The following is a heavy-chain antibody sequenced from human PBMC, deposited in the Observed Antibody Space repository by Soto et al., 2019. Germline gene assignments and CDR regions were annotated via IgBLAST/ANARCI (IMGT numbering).Heavy chain of an antibody. Sequence: GGSLRLSCAASGFTFSSYAMHWVRQAPGKGLEWVAVISYDGSNKYYADSVKGRFTISRDNSKNTLYLQMNSLRAEDTAVYYCAREGLGSSGWCGYFDYWGQGTLVXVSS. CDR2: ISYDGSNK. D-gene: IGHD6-19*01. V-gene: IGHV3-30-3*01. CDR1: GFTFSSYA. CDR3: AREGLGSSGWCGYFDY. J-gene: IGHJ4*02.